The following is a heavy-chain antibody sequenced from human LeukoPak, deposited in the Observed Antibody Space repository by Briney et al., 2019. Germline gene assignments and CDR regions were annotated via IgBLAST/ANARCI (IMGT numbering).Heavy chain of an antibody. J-gene: IGHJ4*02. Sequence: GGSLRLSCAASGFTFSDYYMSWIRQAPGKGLEWVSYISSSGSTIYYADSVKGRFTISRDNAKKSLDLQMNSLRGEDTAVYYCARRRLDYYDSAGYYCDYWGQGTLVTVSS. D-gene: IGHD3-22*01. V-gene: IGHV3-11*04. CDR2: ISSSGSTI. CDR3: ARRRLDYYDSAGYYCDY. CDR1: GFTFSDYY.